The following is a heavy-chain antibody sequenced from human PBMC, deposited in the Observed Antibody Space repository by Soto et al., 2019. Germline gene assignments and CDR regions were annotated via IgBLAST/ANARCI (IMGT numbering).Heavy chain of an antibody. Sequence: WASVKVSCKASGYTFTSYFMHWVRQAPGQGLEWMGIINPSGGSTSYAQKFQGRVTMTRDTSTSTVYMELSSLRSEDTAVYCCARDPRPLIAVVGTLDYWGQGTLVNVSS. CDR2: INPSGGST. J-gene: IGHJ4*02. D-gene: IGHD6-19*01. CDR3: ARDPRPLIAVVGTLDY. CDR1: GYTFTSYF. V-gene: IGHV1-46*01.